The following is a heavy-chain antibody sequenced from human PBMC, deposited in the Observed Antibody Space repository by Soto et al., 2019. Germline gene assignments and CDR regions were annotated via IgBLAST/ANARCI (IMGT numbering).Heavy chain of an antibody. J-gene: IGHJ4*02. V-gene: IGHV4-30-4*01. CDR1: GGSISSGDYY. CDR2: IYYSGST. CDR3: ARGKSGYSYGSFDY. Sequence: SETLSLTCTVSGGSISSGDYYWSWIRLPPGKGLEWIGYIYYSGSTYYNPSLKSRVTISVDTSKNQFSLKLSSVTAADTAVYYCARGKSGYSYGSFDYWGQGTLVTVSS. D-gene: IGHD5-18*01.